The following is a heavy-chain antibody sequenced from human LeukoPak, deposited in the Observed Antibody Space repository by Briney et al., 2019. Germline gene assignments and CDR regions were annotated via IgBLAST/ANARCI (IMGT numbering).Heavy chain of an antibody. Sequence: PGGSLRLSCVAPGFTFTDPGTDWVPQGPGKGLEFISAISGSGGSTYYADSVMVRFTISRDNSKNPLYLQMHGLRAEDTALYYCAKRGTGSSGPNWFDPWGQGTLVTVSS. CDR1: GFTFTDPG. V-gene: IGHV3-23*01. CDR3: AKRGTGSSGPNWFDP. CDR2: ISGSGGST. D-gene: IGHD6-6*01. J-gene: IGHJ5*02.